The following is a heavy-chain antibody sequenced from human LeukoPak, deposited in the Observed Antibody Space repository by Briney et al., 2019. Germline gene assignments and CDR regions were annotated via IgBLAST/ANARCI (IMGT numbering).Heavy chain of an antibody. CDR2: ISGSGGST. J-gene: IGHJ4*02. CDR3: AKAIAVAGTGVDY. Sequence: GGSLRLSCAASGFTFDDYAMHWVRQAPGKGLEWVSGISGSGGSTYYADSVKGRFTISRDNSKNTLYLQMNSLRAEDTAVYYCAKAIAVAGTGVDYWGQGTLVTVSS. D-gene: IGHD6-19*01. CDR1: GFTFDDYA. V-gene: IGHV3-23*01.